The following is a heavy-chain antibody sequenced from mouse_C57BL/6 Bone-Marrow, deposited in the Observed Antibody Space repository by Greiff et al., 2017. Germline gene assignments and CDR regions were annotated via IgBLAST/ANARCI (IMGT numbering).Heavy chain of an antibody. D-gene: IGHD1-1*01. CDR1: GYTFTDYY. CDR3: ARYSYYYGNPDWYFDI. V-gene: IGHV1-75*01. J-gene: IGHJ1*03. CDR2: IFPGSGST. Sequence: QVQLQQSGPELVKPGASVKISCKASGYTFTDYYINWVKQRPGQGLEWIGWIFPGSGSTYYNEKFKGKATLTVDKSSSTAYMLLSSLTSEDSSVYFCARYSYYYGNPDWYFDIWGTGTTVTVSS.